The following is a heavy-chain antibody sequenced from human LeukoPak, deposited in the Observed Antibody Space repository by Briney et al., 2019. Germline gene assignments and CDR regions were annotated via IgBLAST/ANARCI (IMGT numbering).Heavy chain of an antibody. D-gene: IGHD5-12*01. J-gene: IGHJ5*02. Sequence: GGSLRLSCAASGFTLSSYAMSWVRQAPGKGLEWVSASSGRGGSTYYADSVKGRFTISRDNSKNTLYLQMNSLRAEDTAVYYCAKKAYDGAWFDPWGQGTLVTVSS. CDR3: AKKAYDGAWFDP. V-gene: IGHV3-23*01. CDR2: SSGRGGST. CDR1: GFTLSSYA.